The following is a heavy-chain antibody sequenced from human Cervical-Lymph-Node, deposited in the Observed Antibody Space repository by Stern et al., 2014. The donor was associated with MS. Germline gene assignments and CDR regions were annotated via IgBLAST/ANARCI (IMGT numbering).Heavy chain of an antibody. CDR2: INIGNGNT. CDR3: AKWSVGSGSSS. D-gene: IGHD3-10*01. J-gene: IGHJ5*02. CDR1: GYTFTNYP. V-gene: IGHV1-3*04. Sequence: VQLGQSGAEVKKPGASVKVSCKASGYTFTNYPLHWVCQAPGQRLEWMGWINIGNGNTKYSQKFQDRVTITRDTSTSTAYMELSSLRPEDTAVYYCAKWSVGSGSSSWGQGTLVTVSS.